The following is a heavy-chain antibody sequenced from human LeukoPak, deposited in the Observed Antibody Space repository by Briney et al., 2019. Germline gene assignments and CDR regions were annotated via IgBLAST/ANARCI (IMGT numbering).Heavy chain of an antibody. Sequence: SETLSLTCTVSNGSISSSSYYWGWIRQSPGKGLEWIGSIYYSGSTNYNPSLKSRVTISVDTSKNQFSLKLSSVTAADTAVYYCARHYNYHDAFDIWGQGTMVTVSS. CDR1: NGSISSSSYY. V-gene: IGHV4-39*01. J-gene: IGHJ3*02. D-gene: IGHD5-24*01. CDR2: IYYSGST. CDR3: ARHYNYHDAFDI.